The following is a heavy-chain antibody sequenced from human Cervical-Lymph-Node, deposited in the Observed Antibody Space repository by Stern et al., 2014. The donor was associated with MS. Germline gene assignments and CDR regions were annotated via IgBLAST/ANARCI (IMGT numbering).Heavy chain of an antibody. CDR1: GYSFTSHY. V-gene: IGHV1-46*01. J-gene: IGHJ4*02. CDR3: ASGTGSKRPTGNY. Sequence: VQLVESGAKVKKPGASVKVSCKASGYSFTSHYMHWVRQAPGQGLEWVGIINPSGDSASYAQKLQGRVTMTRDTSTSTVYMELSSLRSEDTAVYYCASGTGSKRPTGNYWGQGTLVTVSS. CDR2: INPSGDSA. D-gene: IGHD3/OR15-3a*01.